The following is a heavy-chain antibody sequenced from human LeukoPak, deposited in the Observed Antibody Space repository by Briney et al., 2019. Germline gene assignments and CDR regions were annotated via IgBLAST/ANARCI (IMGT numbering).Heavy chain of an antibody. J-gene: IGHJ4*02. Sequence: ASVKVSCKASGYTFTSLDINWVRQATGQGLEWMGWMNPKSGYTGYAQQFQGRVTITRNTSISTAYMELSSLRSEDTAVCYCARVDGSPDYWGQGTLVTVSS. CDR2: MNPKSGYT. CDR1: GYTFTSLD. D-gene: IGHD3-22*01. CDR3: ARVDGSPDY. V-gene: IGHV1-8*01.